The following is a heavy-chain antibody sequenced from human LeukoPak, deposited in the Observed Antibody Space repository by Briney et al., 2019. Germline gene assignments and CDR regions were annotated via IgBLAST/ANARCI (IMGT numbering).Heavy chain of an antibody. Sequence: PVGSLRLSCAASGFTFSSYSMNSVPQSPGNGLEWVSSTSTSSSYIYYTDSVKRRFTISRHNTKHTLYLQLSSLIDKDTALYYLARAPPRYRPCYYFDYWGQGTLVTVSS. CDR2: TSTSSSYI. V-gene: IGHV3-21*01. CDR3: ARAPPRYRPCYYFDY. CDR1: GFTFSSYS. D-gene: IGHD1-1*01. J-gene: IGHJ4*02.